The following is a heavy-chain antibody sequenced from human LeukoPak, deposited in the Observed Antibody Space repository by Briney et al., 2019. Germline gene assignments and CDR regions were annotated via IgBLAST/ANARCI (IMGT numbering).Heavy chain of an antibody. CDR1: GGSISSGGYY. J-gene: IGHJ6*03. CDR3: ARDRCSSTSCHFLYMDA. Sequence: SETLSLTCTVSGGSISSGGYYWSWIRQHPGKGLEWIGYIYYSGSTYYNPSLKSRVAISVDTSKNQFSLKLSSVTAADTAVYYCARDRCSSTSCHFLYMDAWGKGTTVTVSS. CDR2: IYYSGST. V-gene: IGHV4-31*03. D-gene: IGHD2-2*01.